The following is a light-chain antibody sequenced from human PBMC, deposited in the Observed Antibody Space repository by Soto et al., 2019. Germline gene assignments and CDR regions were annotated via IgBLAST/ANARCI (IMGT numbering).Light chain of an antibody. CDR2: WGS. J-gene: IGKJ1*01. CDR1: QSLVHTDGYIY. CDR3: MQVLQPSWT. Sequence: DIVLTQSPLSLSFTPGESASISCRSSQSLVHTDGYIYLDWYLQKPVQSPHLLIYWGSSRTSGVPERFSGSRSGTNLTLNFSRVEADDMGIYYCMQVLQPSWTFGQGTRVDIK. V-gene: IGKV2-28*01.